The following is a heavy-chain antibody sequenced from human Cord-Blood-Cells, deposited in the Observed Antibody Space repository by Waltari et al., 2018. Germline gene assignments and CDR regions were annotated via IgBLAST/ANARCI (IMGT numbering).Heavy chain of an antibody. D-gene: IGHD1-1*01. CDR2: ISSSSSYR. CDR3: ARDLPGEGWYFDL. V-gene: IGHV3-21*01. Sequence: EVQLVESGGGLVKPGGSLRVSCAASGFPFISYSMNWVRQAPGKGLAWVSTISSSSSYRYYADSVKGRFTISRDNAKNSLYLQMNSLRAEDTAVYYCARDLPGEGWYFDLWGRGTLVTVSS. CDR1: GFPFISYS. J-gene: IGHJ2*01.